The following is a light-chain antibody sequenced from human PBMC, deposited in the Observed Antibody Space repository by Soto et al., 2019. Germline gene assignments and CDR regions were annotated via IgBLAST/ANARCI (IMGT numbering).Light chain of an antibody. Sequence: QSALTQPASVSGSPGQSITISCSGTTSYVGGYNYVSWFQQHPGKAPKLLLYEVNSRPSGVSHRFSGSKSGNSASLTISGLQAEDEADYYCSSYTSSTTLVFGGGTKLTVL. CDR2: EVN. CDR3: SSYTSSTTLV. V-gene: IGLV2-14*01. CDR1: TSYVGGYNY. J-gene: IGLJ3*02.